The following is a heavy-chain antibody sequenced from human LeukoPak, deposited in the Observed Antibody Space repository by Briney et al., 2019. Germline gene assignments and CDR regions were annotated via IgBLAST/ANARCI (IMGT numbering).Heavy chain of an antibody. J-gene: IGHJ4*02. D-gene: IGHD3-16*02. V-gene: IGHV4-34*01. CDR1: GGSFSGYY. Sequence: PSETLSLTCAVYGGSFSGYYWSRIRQPPGKGLEWIGEINHSGSTNYNPSLKSRVTISVDTSKNQFSLKLSSVTAADTAVYYCARTMITFGGVIPFDYWGQGTLVTVSS. CDR2: INHSGST. CDR3: ARTMITFGGVIPFDY.